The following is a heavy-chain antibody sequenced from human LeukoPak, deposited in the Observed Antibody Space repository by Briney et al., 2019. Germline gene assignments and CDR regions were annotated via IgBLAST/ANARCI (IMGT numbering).Heavy chain of an antibody. CDR3: AGLSTSYCGGDCSMLGLWAFDI. Sequence: ASVKVSCKASGYTFTGYYMHWVRQAPGQGLEWMGWINPNSGGTNYAQKFQGRVTMTRDTSISTAYMELSRLRSDDTAVYYCAGLSTSYCGGDCSMLGLWAFDIWGQGTMVTVSS. CDR1: GYTFTGYY. D-gene: IGHD2-21*02. J-gene: IGHJ3*02. CDR2: INPNSGGT. V-gene: IGHV1-2*02.